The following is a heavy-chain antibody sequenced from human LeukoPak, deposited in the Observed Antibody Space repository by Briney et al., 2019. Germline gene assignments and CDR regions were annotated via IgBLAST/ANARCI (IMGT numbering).Heavy chain of an antibody. D-gene: IGHD3-10*01. CDR2: IRYDGSNK. J-gene: IGHJ4*02. V-gene: IGHV3-30*02. Sequence: PGGSLRLSCAASGFTFSSYGMHWVRQAPGKGLEWVAFIRYDGSNKYYADSVKGRFTISRDNSKNTLYLQMNSLRAEDTAVYYCARDSGYGSGSLLDYWGQGTLVTVSS. CDR3: ARDSGYGSGSLLDY. CDR1: GFTFSSYG.